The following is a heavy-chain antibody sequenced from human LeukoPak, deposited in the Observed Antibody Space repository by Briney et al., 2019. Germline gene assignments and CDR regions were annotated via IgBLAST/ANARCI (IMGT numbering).Heavy chain of an antibody. CDR1: GYTFTGYD. D-gene: IGHD3-22*01. CDR3: ARDISGYGPDY. Sequence: RASVKVSCKASGYTFTGYDINWVRQATGQGLEWMGWMNPNSGNSGYTQKFQGRVTLTRDTSITTAYMELSSLRSEDTAVYFCARDISGYGPDYWGQGTLVTVSS. CDR2: MNPNSGNS. V-gene: IGHV1-8*03. J-gene: IGHJ4*02.